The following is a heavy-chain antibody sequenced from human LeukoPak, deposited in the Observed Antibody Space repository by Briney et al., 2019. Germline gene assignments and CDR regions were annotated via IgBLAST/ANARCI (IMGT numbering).Heavy chain of an antibody. V-gene: IGHV3-7*01. D-gene: IGHD4-23*01. CDR2: IKQDGSEK. Sequence: PGGSLRLSCAASGFTFSSYWMIWVRQCPGKGLEWVANIKQDGSEKYYVDSVKGRFTISRDNAKNSLHLQMNSLRAEDTAVYYCARARWLVTGGDYWGQGTLVTVSS. CDR1: GFTFSSYW. J-gene: IGHJ4*02. CDR3: ARARWLVTGGDY.